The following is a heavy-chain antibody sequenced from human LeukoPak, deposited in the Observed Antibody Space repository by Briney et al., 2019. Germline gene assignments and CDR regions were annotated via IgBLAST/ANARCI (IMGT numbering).Heavy chain of an antibody. CDR1: GFTVSNNY. CDR2: IYGGGDT. Sequence: GGSLRLSCEASGFTVSNNYMTWVRQAPGKGLEWVSTIYGGGDTYYEDSEKGRFTISRDNSRNTLHLQLNSLRVEDTAQYYCAREGPYYGMDVWGQGTTVTVS. CDR3: AREGPYYGMDV. J-gene: IGHJ6*02. D-gene: IGHD2-21*01. V-gene: IGHV3-53*01.